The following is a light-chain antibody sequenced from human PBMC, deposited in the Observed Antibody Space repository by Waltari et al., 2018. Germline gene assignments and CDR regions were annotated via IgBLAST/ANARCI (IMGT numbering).Light chain of an antibody. CDR1: NSNIGSNV. V-gene: IGLV1-44*01. Sequence: QSALTQPPSVSGTPGQTVTIFCSGGNSNIGSNVGNWYQPVPGTAPKLLIYSNTYRPSGVPDRFSGSKSGTSASLAISGLQSDDEGDYYCATWDDRLTGVVFGGGTQVTVL. CDR2: SNT. J-gene: IGLJ2*01. CDR3: ATWDDRLTGVV.